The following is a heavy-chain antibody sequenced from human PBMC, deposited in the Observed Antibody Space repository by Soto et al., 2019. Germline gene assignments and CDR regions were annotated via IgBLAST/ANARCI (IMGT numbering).Heavy chain of an antibody. CDR1: GFSFSTYW. V-gene: IGHV3-74*01. D-gene: IGHD2-8*01. Sequence: EVQLVESGGGLVQPGGSLRLSCAASGFSFSTYWMNWVRQAPGKGLVWVSRLNGDGGTTVYADSVKGRFTISRDNAKNTLYLQMNRLRAEDTAVYYCARDVGYCINGVCSAWGQGTLVTVSS. J-gene: IGHJ4*02. CDR3: ARDVGYCINGVCSA. CDR2: LNGDGGTT.